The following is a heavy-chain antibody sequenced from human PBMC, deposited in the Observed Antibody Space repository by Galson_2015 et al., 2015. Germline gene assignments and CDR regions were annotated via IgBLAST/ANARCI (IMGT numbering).Heavy chain of an antibody. CDR2: ISSSSSTI. D-gene: IGHD3-9*01. CDR3: ARKWYYDILTGYQLGGMDV. V-gene: IGHV3-48*02. Sequence: SLRLSCAASGFTFSSYSMNWVRQAPGKGLEWVSYISSSSSTIYYADSVKGRFTISRDNAKNSLYLQMNSLRDEDTAVYYCARKWYYDILTGYQLGGMDVWGQGTTVTVSS. J-gene: IGHJ6*02. CDR1: GFTFSSYS.